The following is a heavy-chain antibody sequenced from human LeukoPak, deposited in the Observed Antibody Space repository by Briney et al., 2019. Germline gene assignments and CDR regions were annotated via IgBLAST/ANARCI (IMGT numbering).Heavy chain of an antibody. CDR3: ATGYYDSSGYSPFDH. Sequence: GASVKVSCKASGYTLTELSMHWVRQAPGKELEWMGGFDPEDGETIYAQKFQGRVTMTEDTSTDTAYMELSSLRSEDTAVYYCATGYYDSSGYSPFDHWGQGTLVTVSS. CDR1: GYTLTELS. D-gene: IGHD3-22*01. V-gene: IGHV1-24*01. J-gene: IGHJ4*02. CDR2: FDPEDGET.